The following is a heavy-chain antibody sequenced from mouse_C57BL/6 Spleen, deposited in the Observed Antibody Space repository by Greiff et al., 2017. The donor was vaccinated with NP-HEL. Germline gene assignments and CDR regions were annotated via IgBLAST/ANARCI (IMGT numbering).Heavy chain of an antibody. D-gene: IGHD2-1*01. CDR2: IYCDGGCT. V-gene: IGHV5-2*01. CDR3: ARHGNYYAMDY. J-gene: IGHJ4*01. Sequence: DVTPVESGGGLVQPGESLKLSCESNEYEFPSHDMSWVRTTPGKRPGLVAAIYCDGGCTYYPDTIERRFIISRDNTKKTLYLQISRLRSEDTALYYCARHGNYYAMDYWGQGTSVTVSS. CDR1: EYEFPSHD.